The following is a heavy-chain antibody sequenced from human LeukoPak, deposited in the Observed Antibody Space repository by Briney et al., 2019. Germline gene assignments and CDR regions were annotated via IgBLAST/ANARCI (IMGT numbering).Heavy chain of an antibody. CDR3: ARGAPLDDSSGPRPGY. Sequence: GGSLRLSCAASGFTFSSYSMNWVRQAPGKGLEWVSSISSSSSYIYYADSVKGRFTISRDNAKNSLYLQMNSLRAEDTAVYYCARGAPLDDSSGPRPGYWGQGTLVTVSS. J-gene: IGHJ4*02. CDR2: ISSSSSYI. CDR1: GFTFSSYS. V-gene: IGHV3-21*01. D-gene: IGHD3-22*01.